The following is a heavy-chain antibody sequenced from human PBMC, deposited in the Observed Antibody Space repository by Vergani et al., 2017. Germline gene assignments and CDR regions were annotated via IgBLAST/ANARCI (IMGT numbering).Heavy chain of an antibody. J-gene: IGHJ3*02. D-gene: IGHD6-19*01. V-gene: IGHV5-51*01. CDR1: GYNFTSYW. Sequence: EVQLVQSGAEVKKPGESLKISCKGSGYNFTSYWIGWVRQMPGKGLEWMGIIYPGDSDTRYSPSFQGQVTVSADKSISTACLQWSSLKASDTAMYDCARHAYSSGWTRGRDAFDIWGQGTMVTVSS. CDR3: ARHAYSSGWTRGRDAFDI. CDR2: IYPGDSDT.